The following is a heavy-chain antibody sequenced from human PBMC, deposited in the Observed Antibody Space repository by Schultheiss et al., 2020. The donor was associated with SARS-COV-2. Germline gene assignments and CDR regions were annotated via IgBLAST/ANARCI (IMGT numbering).Heavy chain of an antibody. Sequence: GGSLRLSCAASGFTFTNYAMHWVRQAPGKGLEWVGRIKSRTDGGTTDYAAPVKNRFTISRDDSKNTLYLQMNSLKTEDTAVYYCTTSSSWNYYYYYGMDVWGQGTTVTVSS. CDR1: GFTFTNYA. J-gene: IGHJ6*02. CDR2: IKSRTDGGTT. V-gene: IGHV3-15*07. CDR3: TTSSSWNYYYYYGMDV. D-gene: IGHD6-13*01.